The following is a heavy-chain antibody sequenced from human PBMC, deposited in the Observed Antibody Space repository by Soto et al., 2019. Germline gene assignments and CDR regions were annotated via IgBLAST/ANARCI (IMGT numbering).Heavy chain of an antibody. D-gene: IGHD6-25*01. V-gene: IGHV3-30*18. Sequence: GGSVRLSCAASGFTFNNYGIHWVRQAPGKGLEWVALISLDGTNKYYADSVKGRFTISRDNSKNTVFLQMSSLEDEDTAVYYCAKDRSGSWTFDYWGQGALVTVSS. J-gene: IGHJ4*02. CDR2: ISLDGTNK. CDR3: AKDRSGSWTFDY. CDR1: GFTFNNYG.